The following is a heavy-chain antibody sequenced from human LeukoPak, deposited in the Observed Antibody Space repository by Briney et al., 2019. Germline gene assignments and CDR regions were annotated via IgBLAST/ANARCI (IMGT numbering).Heavy chain of an antibody. J-gene: IGHJ4*02. CDR3: AKEDVDTAMVTHFDY. V-gene: IGHV3-23*01. D-gene: IGHD5-18*01. CDR1: GFTFSSYS. Sequence: GGSLRLSCAASGFTFSSYSMNWVRQAPGKGLEWVSAISGSGGSTYYADSVKGRFTISRDNSKNTLYLQMNSLRAEDTAVYYCAKEDVDTAMVTHFDYWGQGTLVTVSS. CDR2: ISGSGGST.